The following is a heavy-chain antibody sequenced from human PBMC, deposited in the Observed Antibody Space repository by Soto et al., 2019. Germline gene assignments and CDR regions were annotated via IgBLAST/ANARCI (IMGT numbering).Heavy chain of an antibody. CDR3: AKVKPHMIVVVITDY. CDR1: GFTFSSYG. D-gene: IGHD3-22*01. CDR2: ISYDGGNK. V-gene: IGHV3-30*18. J-gene: IGHJ4*02. Sequence: LRLSCAASGFTFSSYGMHWVRQAPGKGLEWVAVISYDGGNKYYADSVKGRFTISRDNSKNTLYLQMNSLRAEDTAVYYCAKVKPHMIVVVITDYWGQGTLVTVSS.